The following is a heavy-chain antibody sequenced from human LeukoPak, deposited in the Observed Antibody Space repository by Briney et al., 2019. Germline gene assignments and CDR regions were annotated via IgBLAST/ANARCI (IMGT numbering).Heavy chain of an antibody. CDR1: AGSISGGGHY. D-gene: IGHD3-10*01. Sequence: PSQTLSLTCDVSAGSISGGGHYWSWIRQLPGKGLEWIGYIYYSGSTYYNPSLKSRLTISVDTSKNQFSLKLSSVTAADTAVYYCARRSGTWFDPWGQGTLVTVSS. J-gene: IGHJ5*02. CDR2: IYYSGST. V-gene: IGHV4-31*11. CDR3: ARRSGTWFDP.